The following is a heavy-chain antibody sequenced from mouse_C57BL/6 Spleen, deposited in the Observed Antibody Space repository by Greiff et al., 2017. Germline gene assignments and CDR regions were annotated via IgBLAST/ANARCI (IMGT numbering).Heavy chain of an antibody. Sequence: VQLQQSGPELVKPGASVKISCKASGYSFTGYFMNWVKQSHGKSLEWIGRINPYNGATFYNQKFKGKATLTVDKSSSTAHMELLSLTSEDFAVYYCASEGAYGGYYERAIDYWGQGTSVTVSS. CDR3: ASEGAYGGYYERAIDY. J-gene: IGHJ4*01. V-gene: IGHV1-37*01. D-gene: IGHD2-3*01. CDR1: GYSFTGYF. CDR2: INPYNGAT.